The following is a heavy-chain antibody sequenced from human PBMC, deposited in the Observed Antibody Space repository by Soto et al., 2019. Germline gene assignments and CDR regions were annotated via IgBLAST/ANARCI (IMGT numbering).Heavy chain of an antibody. CDR1: GGSISSGGYY. CDR2: IYYSGST. V-gene: IGHV4-31*03. D-gene: IGHD3-3*01. CDR3: ARGTRSLTTYYDFWSGYYTEYGMDV. J-gene: IGHJ6*02. Sequence: SETLSLTCTVSGGSISSGGYYWSWIRQRPGKGLEWIGYIYYSGSTYYNPSLKSRVTISVDTSKNQFSLKLSSVTAADTAVYYCARGTRSLTTYYDFWSGYYTEYGMDVWGQGTTVTVSS.